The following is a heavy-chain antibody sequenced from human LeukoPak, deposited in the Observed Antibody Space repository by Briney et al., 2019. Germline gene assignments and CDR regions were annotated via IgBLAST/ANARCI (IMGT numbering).Heavy chain of an antibody. D-gene: IGHD3-10*01. V-gene: IGHV1-69*04. J-gene: IGHJ6*02. CDR1: GGTFSSYA. CDR3: ARAGSGYYYDYGMDV. CDR2: IFPIFGIA. Sequence: SVKVSCKASGGTFSSYASSWVRQAPGQGLEWMGRIFPIFGIANYAQKCQGRVTITADKSTSTAYMELSSLRSEDTAVYYCARAGSGYYYDYGMDVWGQGTTVTVSS.